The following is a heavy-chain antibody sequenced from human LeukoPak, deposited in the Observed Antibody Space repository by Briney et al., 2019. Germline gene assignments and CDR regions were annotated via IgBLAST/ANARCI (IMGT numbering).Heavy chain of an antibody. D-gene: IGHD6-13*01. CDR1: GFTFSSYG. CDR2: IRYDGSNK. CDR3: AKDYLTGYSSSWYGDY. J-gene: IGHJ4*02. Sequence: GGSLSLSCAASGFTFSSYGMHWVRQAPGKGLEWVAFIRYDGSNKYYADSVKGRFTISRDNSKNTLYLQMNSLRAEDTAVYYCAKDYLTGYSSSWYGDYWGQGTLVTVSS. V-gene: IGHV3-30*02.